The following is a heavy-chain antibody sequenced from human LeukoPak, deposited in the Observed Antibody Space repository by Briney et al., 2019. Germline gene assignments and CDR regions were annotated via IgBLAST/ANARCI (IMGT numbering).Heavy chain of an antibody. CDR1: GYSISSGYY. CDR3: ARHDFYSNYPHNWFDP. J-gene: IGHJ5*02. Sequence: SETLSLTCAVSGYSISSGYYWGWIRQPPGKGLEWIGSFYHSGNSYYNLSLKSRVSISVDTSKNQFSLNLSSVTAADTALYYCARHDFYSNYPHNWFDPWGQGTLVTVSS. D-gene: IGHD4-11*01. V-gene: IGHV4-38-2*01. CDR2: FYHSGNS.